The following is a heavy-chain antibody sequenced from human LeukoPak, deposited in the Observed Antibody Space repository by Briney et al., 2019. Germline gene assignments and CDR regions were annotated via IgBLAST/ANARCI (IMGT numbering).Heavy chain of an antibody. CDR2: ISNVGSKK. CDR3: AKDKGWSRVIEY. Sequence: GGSLRLSCAAPVFTFSTYGTHWVRQAVDKGLEWMAFISNVGSKKYYGDSVKGRFIISRDKNMLYLQMDSLRAEDTAVYYCAKDKGWSRVIEYWGQGTPVIVSS. CDR1: VFTFSTYG. V-gene: IGHV3-30*18. J-gene: IGHJ4*02. D-gene: IGHD2-15*01.